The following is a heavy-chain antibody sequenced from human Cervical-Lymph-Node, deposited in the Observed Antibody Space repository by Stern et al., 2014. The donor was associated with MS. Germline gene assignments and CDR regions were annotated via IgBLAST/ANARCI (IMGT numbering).Heavy chain of an antibody. CDR1: GFPFDDHA. J-gene: IGHJ4*02. V-gene: IGHV3-9*01. Sequence: EVQLVESGGGLVQPGGSLRLSCAASGFPFDDHAMYWIRQAPGKGLEWVSHISWNSGVIVYADSVKGRFTISRDNAKNSLYLQMSSLRVEDTALYYCAKDYASGSSFFDSWGQGTLVTVSS. CDR3: AKDYASGSSFFDS. CDR2: ISWNSGVI. D-gene: IGHD3-10*01.